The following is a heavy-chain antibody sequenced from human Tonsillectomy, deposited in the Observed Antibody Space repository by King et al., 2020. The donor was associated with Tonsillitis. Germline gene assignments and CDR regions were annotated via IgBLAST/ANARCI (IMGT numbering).Heavy chain of an antibody. Sequence: QLVQSGGGVVQPGRSLRLSCAASGFTFSNYGMHWVRQAPGKGLEWVALISYDGSTKYYADSVKGRFTISRDNSKNTLYLQMNSLRVEDTAVYYCAKNYGGNKFYFDYWGQGTLVTVSS. J-gene: IGHJ4*02. CDR1: GFTFSNYG. CDR3: AKNYGGNKFYFDY. CDR2: ISYDGSTK. D-gene: IGHD4-23*01. V-gene: IGHV3-30*18.